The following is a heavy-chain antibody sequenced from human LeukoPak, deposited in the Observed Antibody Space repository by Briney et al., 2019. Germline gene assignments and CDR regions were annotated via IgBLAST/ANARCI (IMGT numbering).Heavy chain of an antibody. CDR3: ARTGIAGSHIGH. CDR2: IYHSGST. Sequence: SETLSLTCTVSGGSISSGGYYWSWIRQPPGKGLEWIGYIYHSGSTYYNPSLKSRVTISVDRSKNQFSLKLSSVTAADTAVYYCARTGIAGSHIGHWGQGTLVTVSS. CDR1: GGSISSGGYY. J-gene: IGHJ1*01. D-gene: IGHD1-14*01. V-gene: IGHV4-30-2*01.